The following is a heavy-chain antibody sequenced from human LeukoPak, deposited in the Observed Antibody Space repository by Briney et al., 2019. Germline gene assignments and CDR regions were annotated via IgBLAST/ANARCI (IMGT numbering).Heavy chain of an antibody. Sequence: GASVKVSCKTSGYTFTGYYIHWVRQAPGQGLEWMGWINPNSGDTNYAQKFQGRVTMTRDTSISTVYMELSRLRSDDTAVYYCVRCPPYNWNYFLSWGQGTLVTVSS. D-gene: IGHD1-20*01. CDR2: INPNSGDT. CDR1: GYTFTGYY. CDR3: VRCPPYNWNYFLS. V-gene: IGHV1-2*02. J-gene: IGHJ4*02.